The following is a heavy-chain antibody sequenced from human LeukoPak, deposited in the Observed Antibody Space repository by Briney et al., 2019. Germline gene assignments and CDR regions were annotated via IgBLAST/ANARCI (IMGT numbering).Heavy chain of an antibody. Sequence: GSVRVSCTASGYTFTNHYIHWVRQAPGQGLEWVGWINPNSGDTNFVQTFQGRVTIFRETAISTPYMALSRLRSDDTAVYYCARDRYSGYGTFDFWGQGTLVTVSS. V-gene: IGHV1-2*02. CDR1: GYTFTNHY. CDR2: INPNSGDT. J-gene: IGHJ4*02. CDR3: ARDRYSGYGTFDF. D-gene: IGHD5-12*01.